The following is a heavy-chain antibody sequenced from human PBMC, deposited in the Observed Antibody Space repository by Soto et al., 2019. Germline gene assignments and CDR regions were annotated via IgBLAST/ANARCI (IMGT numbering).Heavy chain of an antibody. D-gene: IGHD3-3*01. J-gene: IGHJ5*02. CDR3: AHRRYEFWSGPRSTP. V-gene: IGHV2-5*02. CDR1: GFSLSTSGVG. Sequence: SGPTLENPTQTLTLTCTFSGFSLSTSGVGVGWIRQPPGKALEWLALIYWDDDKRYSPSLKSRLTITKDTSKNQVVLTMTNMDPVDTATYYCAHRRYEFWSGPRSTPWPHATLVTASS. CDR2: IYWDDDK.